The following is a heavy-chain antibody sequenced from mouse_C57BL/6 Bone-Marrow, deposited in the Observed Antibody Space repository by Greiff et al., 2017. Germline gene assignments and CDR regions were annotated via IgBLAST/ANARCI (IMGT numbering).Heavy chain of an antibody. Sequence: EVMLVESGGGLVKPGGSLKLSCAASGFTFSSYAMSWVRQTPEKRLEWVATISDGGSYTYYPDNVKGRFTISRDNAKNNLYLQMSHLKSEDTAMYYCARDLRYGGYFDYWGQGTTLTVSS. D-gene: IGHD1-1*01. V-gene: IGHV5-4*01. CDR3: ARDLRYGGYFDY. J-gene: IGHJ2*01. CDR2: ISDGGSYT. CDR1: GFTFSSYA.